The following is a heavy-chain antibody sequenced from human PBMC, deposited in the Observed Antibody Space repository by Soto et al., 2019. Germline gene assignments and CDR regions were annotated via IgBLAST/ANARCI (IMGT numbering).Heavy chain of an antibody. Sequence: PGESLKISCKGSGYSFTSYWIGWVRQMPGKGLEWMGIIYPGDSDTRYSPSFQGQVTISADKSISTAYRQWSSLKASDTAMYYCATRDASRAGSCYETFEYWGQGTLVTVSS. V-gene: IGHV5-51*01. J-gene: IGHJ4*02. CDR2: IYPGDSDT. CDR3: ATRDASRAGSCYETFEY. CDR1: GYSFTSYW. D-gene: IGHD2-15*01.